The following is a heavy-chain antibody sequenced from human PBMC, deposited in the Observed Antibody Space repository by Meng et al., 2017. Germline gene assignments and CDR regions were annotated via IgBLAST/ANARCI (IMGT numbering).Heavy chain of an antibody. D-gene: IGHD3-22*01. V-gene: IGHV4-34*01. CDR3: ARGLTYYYDSSGYYFDY. CDR2: INHSGST. Sequence: QVQLQQGGAGLLEPSETLSLTCAVYGGSFSGYYWSWIRQPPGKGLEWIGEINHSGSTNYNPSLKSRVTISVDTSKNQFSLKLSSVTAADTAVYYCARGLTYYYDSSGYYFDYWGQGTLVTVSS. J-gene: IGHJ4*02. CDR1: GGSFSGYY.